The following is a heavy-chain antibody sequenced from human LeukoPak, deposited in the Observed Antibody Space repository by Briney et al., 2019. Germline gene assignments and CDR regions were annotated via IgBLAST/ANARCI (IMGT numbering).Heavy chain of an antibody. J-gene: IGHJ4*02. V-gene: IGHV3-21*01. Sequence: PGGFLRLSCAASGFTFSSYAMSWVRQAPGKGLEWVSSISSSSSYIYYADSVKGRFTISRDNAKNSLYLQMNSLRAEDTAVYYCARDIQLWTLWGQGTLVTVSS. CDR2: ISSSSSYI. CDR1: GFTFSSYA. D-gene: IGHD5-18*01. CDR3: ARDIQLWTL.